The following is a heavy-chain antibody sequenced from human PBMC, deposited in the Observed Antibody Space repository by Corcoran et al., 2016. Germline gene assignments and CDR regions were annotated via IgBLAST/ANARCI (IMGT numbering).Heavy chain of an antibody. J-gene: IGHJ4*02. CDR1: GFTFSSYG. V-gene: IGHV3-33*01. D-gene: IGHD1-26*01. Sequence: QVQLVESGGGVVQPGRSLRLSCAASGFTFSSYGMHWVRQAPGKGLEWVAVIWYDGSNKYYADSVKGRFTISRDNSKNTLYLQMHSLRAEDTVVYYCARVVGATTYIDYWGQGTLVTVSS. CDR3: ARVVGATTYIDY. CDR2: IWYDGSNK.